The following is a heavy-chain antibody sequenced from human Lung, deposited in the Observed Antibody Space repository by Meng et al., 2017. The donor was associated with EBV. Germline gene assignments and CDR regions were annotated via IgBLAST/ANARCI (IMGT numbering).Heavy chain of an antibody. CDR3: ARGLWYYDRGGYFDN. CDR2: IYYSGST. CDR1: VGPIRSGGHY. V-gene: IGHV4-31*03. Sequence: GDLKGPVPGPGKPFQTLSLLCTVSVGPIRSGGHYWSWIRQHPEKGLEWIGYIYYSGSTYYKPSLKSRLTISVDTSKNQLSLRLSSVTAADTAVYYCARGLWYYDRGGYFDNWGRGTLVTVSS. D-gene: IGHD3-22*01. J-gene: IGHJ4*02.